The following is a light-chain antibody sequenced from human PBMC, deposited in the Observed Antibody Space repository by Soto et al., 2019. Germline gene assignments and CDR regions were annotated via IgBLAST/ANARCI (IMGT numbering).Light chain of an antibody. V-gene: IGKV1-6*01. CDR3: LQDYNYPWT. J-gene: IGKJ1*01. Sequence: AIQMTQSPSSLSASVGDTVTITCRASQGIRNDLAWYQQRPGKAPNLLIYAAAGLQSGIPSRFRGSGSDTEFTLTITSLQPEDFATYFCLQDYNYPWTFGQGT. CDR2: AAA. CDR1: QGIRND.